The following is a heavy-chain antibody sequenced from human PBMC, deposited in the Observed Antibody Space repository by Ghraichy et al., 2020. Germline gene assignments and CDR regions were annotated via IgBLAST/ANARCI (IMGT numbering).Heavy chain of an antibody. CDR3: ARDGSGWFDP. J-gene: IGHJ5*02. Sequence: GGSLRLSCATSGINFTKHYMSWIRQAPGKGLEWISYISSEGTTTKCADAVKGRFTISRDNAKQSLFLEMNNLRGEDTAVYYCARDGSGWFDPWGQGTLVTVSS. CDR1: GINFTKHY. D-gene: IGHD6-19*01. V-gene: IGHV3-11*01. CDR2: ISSEGTTT.